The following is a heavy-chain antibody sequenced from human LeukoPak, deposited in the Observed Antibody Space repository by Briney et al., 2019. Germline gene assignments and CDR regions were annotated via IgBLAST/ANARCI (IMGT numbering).Heavy chain of an antibody. CDR1: GFTFSSYA. Sequence: RGSLRLSCAASGFTFSSYARSWVRQAPGKGLEWVSAIIGSGSSTYYADSVKGRFTISRDNSKNTLFLQMNSLRAEDTAVYYCAKDRAQQLVLDFWGQGTLVTVSS. D-gene: IGHD6-13*01. J-gene: IGHJ4*02. CDR3: AKDRAQQLVLDF. CDR2: IIGSGSST. V-gene: IGHV3-23*01.